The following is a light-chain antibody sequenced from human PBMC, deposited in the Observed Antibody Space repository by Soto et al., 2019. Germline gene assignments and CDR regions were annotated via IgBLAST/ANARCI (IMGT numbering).Light chain of an antibody. CDR1: SSDVGGYNY. J-gene: IGLJ1*01. CDR2: DVS. V-gene: IGLV2-14*01. Sequence: QSALTQPASVSGSPGQSITISCTGTSSDVGGYNYVSWYQQHPGKAPKLMIYDVSNRPSGVSNRFSGSKSGNTASLTISGLQAKDEADYYCSSYTSSSTLLYVFGTGTQLTVL. CDR3: SSYTSSSTLLYV.